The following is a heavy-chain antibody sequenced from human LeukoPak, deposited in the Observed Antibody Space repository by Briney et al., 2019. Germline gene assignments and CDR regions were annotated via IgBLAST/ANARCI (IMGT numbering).Heavy chain of an antibody. J-gene: IGHJ4*02. CDR1: EFPFRHYY. CDR2: ISSSGSTI. Sequence: VGSLRLSCASSEFPFRHYYLSWIRPGPGKGLDWVSYISSSGSTIYYADSVKGRFTISRDNAKNSLYLQMNSLRAEDTAVYYCARDRRPDNWNDLFDYWGQGTLVTVSS. D-gene: IGHD1-20*01. CDR3: ARDRRPDNWNDLFDY. V-gene: IGHV3-11*01.